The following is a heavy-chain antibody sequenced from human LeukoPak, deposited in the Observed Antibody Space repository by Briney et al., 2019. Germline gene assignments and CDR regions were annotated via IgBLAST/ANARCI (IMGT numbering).Heavy chain of an antibody. CDR2: IYTSGST. V-gene: IGHV4-61*02. D-gene: IGHD2-2*01. Sequence: SETLSLTCTVSGGSISSSSYYWSWIRQPAGKGLEWIGRIYTSGSTNYNPSLKSRVTISVDTSKNQFSLKLSSVTAADTAVYYCARDFLKPAAPIYYYMDVWGKGTTVTVSS. CDR1: GGSISSSSYY. CDR3: ARDFLKPAAPIYYYMDV. J-gene: IGHJ6*03.